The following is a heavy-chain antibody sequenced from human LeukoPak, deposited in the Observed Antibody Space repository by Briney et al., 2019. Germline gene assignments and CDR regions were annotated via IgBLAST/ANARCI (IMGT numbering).Heavy chain of an antibody. D-gene: IGHD3-22*01. CDR2: MNPNSGNT. J-gene: IGHJ4*02. CDR3: ARGSYYYDSSGVDY. CDR1: GYTFTSYD. V-gene: IGHV1-8*01. Sequence: GASVKVSCKASGYTFTSYDINWVRQATGQGLEWMGWMNPNSGNTGYAQKFQGRVTMTRNTSISTAYTELSSLRSEDTAVYYCARGSYYYDSSGVDYWGQGTLVTVSS.